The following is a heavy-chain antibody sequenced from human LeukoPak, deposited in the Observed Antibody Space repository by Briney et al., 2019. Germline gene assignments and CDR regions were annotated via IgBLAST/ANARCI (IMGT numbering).Heavy chain of an antibody. J-gene: IGHJ2*01. CDR1: GFTFSGSD. D-gene: IGHD3-10*02. V-gene: IGHV3-73*01. CDR2: IKTKAESYAT. CDR3: SRRMFPADWHLDL. Sequence: PGGSLRLSCAASGFTFSGSDIHWVRQASGKGLEWIGRIKTKAESYATAYVVSVTGRFTISRDDSKNAAFLQMNSLKTEDTAVYYCSRRMFPADWHLDLWGRGTLVTVS.